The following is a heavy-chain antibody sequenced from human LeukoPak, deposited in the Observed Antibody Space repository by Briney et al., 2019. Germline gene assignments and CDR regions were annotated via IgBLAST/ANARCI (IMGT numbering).Heavy chain of an antibody. CDR2: INAGNGNT. D-gene: IGHD4-17*01. J-gene: IGHJ4*02. V-gene: IGHV1-3*01. Sequence: ASVKVSCKASGGTFSSYAISWVRQAPGQRLEWMGWINAGNGNTKYSQKFQGRVTITRDTSASTAYMELSSLRSEDTAVYYCARSGAFDYWGQGTLVTVSS. CDR1: GGTFSSYA. CDR3: ARSGAFDY.